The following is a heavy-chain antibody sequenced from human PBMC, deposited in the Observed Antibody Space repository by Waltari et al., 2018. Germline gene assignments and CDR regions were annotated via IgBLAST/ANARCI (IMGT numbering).Heavy chain of an antibody. Sequence: QVQLVQSGAEVKKPGSSVKVSCKASGGTFSSYTISWVRQAPGQGLEWMGRIIPIHGIANNGQKVQGRVTMTADKSTGTAYMELRSLRAEDTAVYYGASGNVAGTGNWGQGTLVTVSS. CDR1: GGTFSSYT. CDR3: ASGNVAGTGN. V-gene: IGHV1-69*02. D-gene: IGHD6-19*01. CDR2: IIPIHGIA. J-gene: IGHJ4*02.